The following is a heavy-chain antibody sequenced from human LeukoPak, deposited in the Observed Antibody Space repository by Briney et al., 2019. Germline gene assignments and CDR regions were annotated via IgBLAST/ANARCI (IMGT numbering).Heavy chain of an antibody. CDR2: ISYHGSNK. D-gene: IGHD3-9*01. V-gene: IGHV3-30-3*01. Sequence: PGGSLRLSCAASGFTFSSYAMHWVRQAPGKGLEWVAVISYHGSNKYYADSVKGRFTISRDNSKNTLYLQMNSLRAEDTAVYYCARSGYYDILTGYWEFDYWGQGTLVTVSS. J-gene: IGHJ4*02. CDR3: ARSGYYDILTGYWEFDY. CDR1: GFTFSSYA.